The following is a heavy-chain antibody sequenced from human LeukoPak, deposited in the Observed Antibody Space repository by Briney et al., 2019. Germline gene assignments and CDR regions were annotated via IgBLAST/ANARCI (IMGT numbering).Heavy chain of an antibody. D-gene: IGHD6-13*01. Sequence: GGSLRLSCAASGFTCNTFWMSWVRQTPGKGLEWVANIKEDGTKKYYVDSVKGRFTISRDNAENSLYLQMNSLRDEDMAVYYCARDAAGYDPWGQGTLVTVSS. V-gene: IGHV3-7*01. J-gene: IGHJ5*02. CDR3: ARDAAGYDP. CDR1: GFTCNTFW. CDR2: IKEDGTKK.